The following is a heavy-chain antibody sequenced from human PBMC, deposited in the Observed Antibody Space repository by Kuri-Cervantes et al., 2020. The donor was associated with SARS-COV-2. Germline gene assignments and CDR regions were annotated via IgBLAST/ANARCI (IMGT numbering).Heavy chain of an antibody. J-gene: IGHJ5*02. V-gene: IGHV3-7*03. Sequence: GESLKISCAASGFTFSNSWMSWVRQAPGKGLEWVANIKYDGSEKYYVDSVKGRFIISRDNAKNSVYLQMNSLRDADTAVYYCTRGGYTSALSRQNWFDPWGRGTLVTVSS. D-gene: IGHD6-19*01. CDR3: TRGGYTSALSRQNWFDP. CDR2: IKYDGSEK. CDR1: GFTFSNSW.